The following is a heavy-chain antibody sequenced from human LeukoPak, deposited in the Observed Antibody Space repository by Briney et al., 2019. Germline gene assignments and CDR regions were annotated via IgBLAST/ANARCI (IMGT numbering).Heavy chain of an antibody. Sequence: SETLSLTCAVYGGSFSGYYWSWIRQPPGKGLEWIEEINHSGSTNYNPSLKSRVTISVDTSKNQFSLKLSSVTAADTAVYYCARAGGIAARPQWFNYYYYMDVWGKGTTVTVSS. D-gene: IGHD6-6*01. J-gene: IGHJ6*03. CDR2: INHSGST. CDR1: GGSFSGYY. CDR3: ARAGGIAARPQWFNYYYYMDV. V-gene: IGHV4-34*01.